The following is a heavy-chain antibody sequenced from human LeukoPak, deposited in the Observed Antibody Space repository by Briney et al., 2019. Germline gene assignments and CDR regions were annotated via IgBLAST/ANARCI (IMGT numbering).Heavy chain of an antibody. CDR2: ISSSGSTI. Sequence: GGSLRLSCAASGFTFSSYEMNWVRQAPGKGLEWVSYISSSGSTIYYADSVKGRFTISRDNSKNSLYLQMNSLRAEDTALYYCATLGDIVVVVAATHYWGQGTLVTVSS. D-gene: IGHD2-15*01. V-gene: IGHV3-48*03. J-gene: IGHJ4*02. CDR3: ATLGDIVVVVAATHY. CDR1: GFTFSSYE.